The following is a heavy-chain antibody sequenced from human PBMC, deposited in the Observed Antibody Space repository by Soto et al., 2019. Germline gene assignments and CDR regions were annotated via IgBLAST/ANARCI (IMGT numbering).Heavy chain of an antibody. Sequence: QVQLVQSGAEVKKPGSSVKVSCKASGGTYNTFAISWVRQAPGQGLEWMGGIIPVLGPAFYAQKFQGRVTITADKSTTTAYLELTSRRSEDTAVYYCVRAAKRYFDYWGQGTLVTVSS. V-gene: IGHV1-69*06. CDR1: GGTYNTFA. CDR3: VRAAKRYFDY. CDR2: IIPVLGPA. J-gene: IGHJ4*02.